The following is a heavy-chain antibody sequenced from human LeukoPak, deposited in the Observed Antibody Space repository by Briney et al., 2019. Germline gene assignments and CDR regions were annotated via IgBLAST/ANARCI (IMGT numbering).Heavy chain of an antibody. CDR2: INNDGVST. CDR1: GFTLSRYW. D-gene: IGHD3-9*01. Sequence: GGSLRLSCATSGFTLSRYWMHWVRQVPGKGLEWLSRINNDGVSTSYADSVKGRFTISRDNAKNTLYLRMNSLRAEDTAVYYCTRDLMDYDVSTGLHHYYMDVWGQGTTVTVSS. V-gene: IGHV3-74*01. J-gene: IGHJ6*02. CDR3: TRDLMDYDVSTGLHHYYMDV.